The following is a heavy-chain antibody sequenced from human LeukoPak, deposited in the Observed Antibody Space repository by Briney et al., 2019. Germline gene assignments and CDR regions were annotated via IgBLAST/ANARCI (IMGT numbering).Heavy chain of an antibody. Sequence: GGSLRLSCEASGFTFSSYWMHWVRQAPGKGLVWVSRINTDGSSTSYADSVKGRFTISRDSAKNTLYLQMNSLRAEDTAVYYCARVGYGGTWYVDYWGQGTLVTVSS. J-gene: IGHJ4*02. CDR1: GFTFSSYW. CDR3: ARVGYGGTWYVDY. CDR2: INTDGSST. V-gene: IGHV3-74*01. D-gene: IGHD6-13*01.